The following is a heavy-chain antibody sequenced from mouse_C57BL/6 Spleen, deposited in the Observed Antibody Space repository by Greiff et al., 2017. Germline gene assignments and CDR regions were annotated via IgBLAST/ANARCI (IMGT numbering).Heavy chain of an antibody. D-gene: IGHD4-1*02. CDR2: ISNGGGST. J-gene: IGHJ2*01. Sequence: EVMLVESGGGLVQPGGSLKLSCAASGFTFSDYYMYWVRQTPEKRLEWVAYISNGGGSTYYPDTVKGRFTISRDNAKNTLYLQMSRLKSEDTAMYYCARHSNWVAFDYWGQGTTLTVSS. V-gene: IGHV5-12*01. CDR1: GFTFSDYY. CDR3: ARHSNWVAFDY.